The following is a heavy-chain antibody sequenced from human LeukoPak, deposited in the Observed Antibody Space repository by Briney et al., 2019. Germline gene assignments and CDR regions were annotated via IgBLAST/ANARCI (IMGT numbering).Heavy chain of an antibody. J-gene: IGHJ4*02. CDR2: IKSKTDGGTT. Sequence: GGSLRLSCAASGFTFSDHYMDWVRQAPGKELEWVGRIKSKTDGGTTDYAAPVKGRFTISRDDSKNTLYLQMNSLKTEDTAVYYCTREAVTANGYFDYWGQGTLVTVSS. CDR1: GFTFSDHY. D-gene: IGHD2-21*02. CDR3: TREAVTANGYFDY. V-gene: IGHV3-15*01.